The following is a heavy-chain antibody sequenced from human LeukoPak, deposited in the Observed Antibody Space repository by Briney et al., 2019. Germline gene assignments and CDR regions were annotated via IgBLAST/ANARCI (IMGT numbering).Heavy chain of an antibody. D-gene: IGHD2-15*01. CDR2: IYYSGST. CDR3: ASSEGYCSGGSCYGANWFDP. J-gene: IGHJ5*02. V-gene: IGHV4-59*01. Sequence: SETLSLTCTVSGGSISSYYWSWIRQPPGKGLEWIGYIYYSGSTNYNPSLKSRVTISVDTSKNQYSLKLSSVTAAETAVYYCASSEGYCSGGSCYGANWFDPWGQGTLVTVPS. CDR1: GGSISSYY.